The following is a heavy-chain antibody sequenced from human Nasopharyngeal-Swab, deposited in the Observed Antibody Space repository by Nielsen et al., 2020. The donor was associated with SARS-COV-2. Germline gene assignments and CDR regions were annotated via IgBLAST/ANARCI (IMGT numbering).Heavy chain of an antibody. Sequence: ASVKVSCKASGYTFTSYAMHWVRQAPGQRLEWMGWINAGNGNTKYSQKFQGRVTITRDTSARTAYMELSSLRSEDTAVYYWARDNPRYNWNFDSWGQGTLVTVSS. D-gene: IGHD1-1*01. CDR2: INAGNGNT. V-gene: IGHV1-3*01. CDR3: ARDNPRYNWNFDS. CDR1: GYTFTSYA. J-gene: IGHJ5*01.